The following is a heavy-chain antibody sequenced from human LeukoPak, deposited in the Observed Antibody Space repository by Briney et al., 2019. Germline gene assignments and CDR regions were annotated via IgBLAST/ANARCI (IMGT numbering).Heavy chain of an antibody. V-gene: IGHV1-2*02. D-gene: IGHD3-10*01. J-gene: IGHJ4*02. CDR2: INPNSGGT. CDR3: ARDLSYYGSGSYYFDY. CDR1: GYTFTGYY. Sequence: ASVKVSCKASGYTFTGYYMHWGRQAPGQGLEWMGWINPNSGGTNYAQKFQGRVTMTRDTSISTAYMELSRLRSDDTAAYYCARDLSYYGSGSYYFDYWGRGTLVTVSS.